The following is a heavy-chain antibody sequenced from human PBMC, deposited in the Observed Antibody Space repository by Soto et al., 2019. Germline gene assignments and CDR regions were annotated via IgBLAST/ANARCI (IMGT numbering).Heavy chain of an antibody. CDR2: INPNSGGT. D-gene: IGHD3-3*01. CDR1: GYTFTGYY. CDR3: AREPHPYYDFWSGYSSYYYYGMDV. V-gene: IGHV1-2*04. Sequence: GASVKVSCKASGYTFTGYYMHWVRQAPGQGLEWMGWINPNSGGTNYAQKFQGWVTMTRDTSISTAYMELSRLRSDDTAVYYCAREPHPYYDFWSGYSSYYYYGMDVWGQGTTVTVSS. J-gene: IGHJ6*02.